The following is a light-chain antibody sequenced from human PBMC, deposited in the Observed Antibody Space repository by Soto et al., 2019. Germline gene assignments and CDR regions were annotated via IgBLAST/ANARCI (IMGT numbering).Light chain of an antibody. CDR1: QSVSGSY. J-gene: IGKJ4*01. Sequence: EVVLTQSPGTLSLSPGERATLSCRASQSVSGSYLAWYQQKPGQAPRLLIYGASSRATGIPDRFSGSWSGTDFTLTISTLESEDFAVYYCQQFESSPLTFGGGTKVDIK. CDR2: GAS. CDR3: QQFESSPLT. V-gene: IGKV3-20*01.